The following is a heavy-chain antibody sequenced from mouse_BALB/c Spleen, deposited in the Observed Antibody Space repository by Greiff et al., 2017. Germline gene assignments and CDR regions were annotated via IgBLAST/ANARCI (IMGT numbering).Heavy chain of an antibody. Sequence: QVQLKESGPGLVAPSQSLSITCTVSGFSLTSYGVHWVRQPPGKGLEWLGVIWAGGSTNYNSALMSRLSISKDNSKSQVFLKMYSLQTDDTAMYYCARSTVVDAMDYWGQGTSVTVSS. D-gene: IGHD1-1*01. V-gene: IGHV2-9*02. CDR2: IWAGGST. CDR1: GFSLTSYG. J-gene: IGHJ4*01. CDR3: ARSTVVDAMDY.